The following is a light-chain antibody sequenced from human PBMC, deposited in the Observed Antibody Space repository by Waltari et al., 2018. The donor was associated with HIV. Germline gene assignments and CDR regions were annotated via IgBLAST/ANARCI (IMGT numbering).Light chain of an antibody. CDR3: SSHTTSSTLYV. CDR2: EVN. Sequence: QSALTQPASVSGSPGPSITISCPGTSSDIGYYDSVSWYQQHPGKAPKLMIYEVNNRPSGISNRFSGSKSGNTASLTISGLQAEDEADYYCSSHTTSSTLYVFGTGTKVTVL. V-gene: IGLV2-14*01. J-gene: IGLJ1*01. CDR1: SSDIGYYDS.